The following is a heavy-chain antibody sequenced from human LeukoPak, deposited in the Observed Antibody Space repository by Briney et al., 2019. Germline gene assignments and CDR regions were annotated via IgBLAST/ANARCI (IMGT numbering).Heavy chain of an antibody. J-gene: IGHJ4*02. CDR2: INPNSGGT. V-gene: IGHV1-2*02. CDR1: GYTFTGYY. Sequence: ASVKISCKASGYTFTGYYMHWVRQAPGQGLEWMGWINPNSGGTNYAQKFQGRVTMTRDTSISTAYMELSRLRSDDTAVYYCARDLGVAAAVFLGLDYWGQGTLVTVSS. CDR3: ARDLGVAAAVFLGLDY. D-gene: IGHD6-13*01.